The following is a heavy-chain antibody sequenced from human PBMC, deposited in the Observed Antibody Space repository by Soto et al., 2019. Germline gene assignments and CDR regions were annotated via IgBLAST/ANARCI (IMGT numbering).Heavy chain of an antibody. V-gene: IGHV3-33*06. J-gene: IGHJ4*02. CDR2: IWAHGTDQ. D-gene: IGHD1-1*01. CDR3: GKDIRSGSIDY. CDR1: GYSITNNG. Sequence: QVRLVQSGGGVAQPGRSLTLSCAASGYSITNNGMHWVRQAPGKGLEWVALIWAHGTDQYYADSVKGRFTVSRDTSTNTVYLQMKSLRAEDTARYYCGKDIRSGSIDYWGQGTLVTVSS.